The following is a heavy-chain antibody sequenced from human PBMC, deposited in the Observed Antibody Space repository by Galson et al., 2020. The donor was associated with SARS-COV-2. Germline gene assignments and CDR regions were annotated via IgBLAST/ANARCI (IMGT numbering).Heavy chain of an antibody. D-gene: IGHD3-22*01. Sequence: ASVKVSCKASGYTFTTYGISWVRQAPGQGLEWMGWIGAYNGNTNYAQMLQGRVTMTTDTSTSTAYMELRSLRSDDTAVYYCARGLAITLTYAFDIWGQGTMVTVSS. J-gene: IGHJ3*02. CDR2: IGAYNGNT. CDR3: ARGLAITLTYAFDI. CDR1: GYTFTTYG. V-gene: IGHV1-18*01.